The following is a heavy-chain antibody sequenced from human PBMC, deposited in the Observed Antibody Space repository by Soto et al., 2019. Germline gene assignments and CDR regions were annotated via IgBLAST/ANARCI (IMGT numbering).Heavy chain of an antibody. J-gene: IGHJ4*02. V-gene: IGHV1-18*01. CDR2: VSANSGDT. D-gene: IGHD6-19*01. CDR3: ARDRKDMSVAGFDF. CDR1: GYTFTSYG. Sequence: QVQLVQSGAEVKKPGASVKVSCNPSGYTFTSYGISWVRQAPGQGLEWMGWVSANSGDTNYAQKFLGRVTMTTETSTSTVYMELRSLRSDDTAIYFRARDRKDMSVAGFDFWGQGTLVTVSS.